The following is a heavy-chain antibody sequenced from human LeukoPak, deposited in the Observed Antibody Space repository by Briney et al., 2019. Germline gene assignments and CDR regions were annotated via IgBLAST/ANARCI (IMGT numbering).Heavy chain of an antibody. Sequence: GGSLRLSCAASGFTFSSYGMHWVRQAPGKGLEWVAVIWYDGSNKYYADSVKGRFTISRDNSKNTLYLQMNSLRAEDTAVYYCARALRYYYDSSGYCYYYYGMDVWGQGTTVTVSS. CDR1: GFTFSSYG. J-gene: IGHJ6*02. CDR3: ARALRYYYDSSGYCYYYYGMDV. CDR2: IWYDGSNK. D-gene: IGHD3-22*01. V-gene: IGHV3-33*01.